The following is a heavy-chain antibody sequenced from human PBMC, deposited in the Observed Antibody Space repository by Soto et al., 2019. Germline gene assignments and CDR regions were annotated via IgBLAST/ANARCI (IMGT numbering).Heavy chain of an antibody. V-gene: IGHV3-23*01. CDR1: GFTFSSYA. CDR3: ANMRDDYVWGSYRPWYYYGMDV. J-gene: IGHJ6*02. CDR2: ISGSGGST. Sequence: GGSLRLSCAASGFTFSSYAMSWVRQAPGKGLEWVSAISGSGGSTYYADSVKGRFTISRDNSKNTLYLQMNSLRAEDTAVYYCANMRDDYVWGSYRPWYYYGMDVWGQGTTVTVSS. D-gene: IGHD3-16*02.